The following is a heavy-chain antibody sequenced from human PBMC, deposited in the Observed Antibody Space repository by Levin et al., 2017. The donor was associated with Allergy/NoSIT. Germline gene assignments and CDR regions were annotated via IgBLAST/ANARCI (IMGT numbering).Heavy chain of an antibody. V-gene: IGHV4-4*02. CDR3: ARDSGITMVRGIMGY. CDR2: IYHSGST. CDR1: GGSISSSNW. J-gene: IGHJ4*02. D-gene: IGHD3-10*01. Sequence: SETLSLTCTVSGGSISSSNWWNWVRQPPGKGLEWIGEIYHSGSTNYNPSLKSRVTISVDKSKNQLSLKLTSVTAADTAVYYCARDSGITMVRGIMGYWGQGTLVTVSS.